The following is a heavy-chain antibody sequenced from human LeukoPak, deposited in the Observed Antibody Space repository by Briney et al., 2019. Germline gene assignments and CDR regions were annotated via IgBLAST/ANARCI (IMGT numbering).Heavy chain of an antibody. J-gene: IGHJ6*02. CDR1: GFTFNTYA. V-gene: IGHV3-23*01. CDR2: ISGSGGST. D-gene: IGHD3-10*01. CDR3: ARGQSYMDV. Sequence: GSLRLSCTVSGFTFNTYAMTWVRQAPGKGLEWVSSISGSGGSTSYAGSVKGRFTISRDNSKNSLYLQMNSLRAEDTAVYFCARGQSYMDVWGQGTTVTVSS.